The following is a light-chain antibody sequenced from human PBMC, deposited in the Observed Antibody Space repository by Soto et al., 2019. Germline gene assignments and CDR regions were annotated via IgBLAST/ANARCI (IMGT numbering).Light chain of an antibody. CDR1: SSDVGAYKY. J-gene: IGLJ3*02. CDR2: EVS. Sequence: QSALTQPPSASGSPGQSVTISCTGTSSDVGAYKYVSWYQQYPGKATKLMIYEVSKLPSGVPDRFSGSKSGNTASLTVSGLQAEDEADYYCTSYVGSNIWVFGGGTKLTVL. V-gene: IGLV2-8*01. CDR3: TSYVGSNIWV.